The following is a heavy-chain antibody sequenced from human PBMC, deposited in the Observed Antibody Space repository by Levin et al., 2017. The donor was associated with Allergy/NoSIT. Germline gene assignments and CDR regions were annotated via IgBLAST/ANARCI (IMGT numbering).Heavy chain of an antibody. V-gene: IGHV3-30*18. Sequence: PGESLKISCAASGFTFSSYGMHWVRQAPGKGLEWVAVISYDGSNKYYADSVKGRFTISRDNSKNTLYLQMSSLRAEDTAVYYCAKDPSMTTVVMPYFDYWGQGTLVTVSS. CDR3: AKDPSMTTVVMPYFDY. D-gene: IGHD4-23*01. CDR1: GFTFSSYG. CDR2: ISYDGSNK. J-gene: IGHJ4*02.